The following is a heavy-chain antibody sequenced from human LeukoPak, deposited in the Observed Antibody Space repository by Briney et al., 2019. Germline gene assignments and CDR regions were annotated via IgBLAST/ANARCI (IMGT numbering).Heavy chain of an antibody. Sequence: PSETLSLTCIVSGDSVSGYYWNWIRQPPGKGLEWIGYTHHSGNTLYNPSLKSRVTTSVDTSKNQFSLSLSSVTAADTAVYYCARADLRFLFDPWGQGTLVTVSS. CDR3: ARADLRFLFDP. CDR1: GDSVSGYY. D-gene: IGHD3-3*01. CDR2: THHSGNT. J-gene: IGHJ5*02. V-gene: IGHV4-59*02.